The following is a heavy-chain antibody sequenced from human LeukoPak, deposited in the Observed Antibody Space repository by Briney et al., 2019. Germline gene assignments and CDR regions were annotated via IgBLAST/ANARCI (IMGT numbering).Heavy chain of an antibody. CDR2: IYYSGST. CDR1: GGSISSYY. D-gene: IGHD4-17*01. CDR3: ARTYGDYVPGYFDY. Sequence: PSETLSLTCTVSGGSISSYYWSWIRQPPGKGLEWIGYIYYSGSTNYNPSLKSRVTISVDTSKNQFSLKLSSVTAADTAVYYCARTYGDYVPGYFDYWGQGTLATVSS. J-gene: IGHJ4*02. V-gene: IGHV4-59*01.